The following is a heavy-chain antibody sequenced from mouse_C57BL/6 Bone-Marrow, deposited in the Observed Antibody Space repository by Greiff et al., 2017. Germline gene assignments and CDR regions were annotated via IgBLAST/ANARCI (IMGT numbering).Heavy chain of an antibody. CDR2: IDPSDGDT. J-gene: IGHJ4*01. Sequence: QVQLQQPGAELVKPGASVKLSCKASGYTFTSYWMQWVKQRPGQGLEWIGGIDPSDGDTNYNQKFKGKATLTVDTSSSTAYMQLSSLTSEDSAVYYCASSGWGASVDYWGQGTSVTVSS. D-gene: IGHD6-1*01. CDR3: ASSGWGASVDY. V-gene: IGHV1-50*01. CDR1: GYTFTSYW.